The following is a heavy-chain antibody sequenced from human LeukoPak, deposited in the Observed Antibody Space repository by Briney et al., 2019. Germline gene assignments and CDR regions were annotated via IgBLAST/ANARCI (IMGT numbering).Heavy chain of an antibody. J-gene: IGHJ6*03. CDR3: ARTTEGYCRGRSCYSYYYYMDV. D-gene: IGHD2-15*01. V-gene: IGHV1-69*13. CDR2: IIPIFGTA. Sequence: SVKVSCKASGYTFTGYYMHWVRQAPGQGLEYMAGIIPIFGTANYAQKFQGRVTINVDESTSTAYMELSSLRSADTAVYYCARTTEGYCRGRSCYSYYYYMDVWGKGTTVTVSS. CDR1: GYTFTGYY.